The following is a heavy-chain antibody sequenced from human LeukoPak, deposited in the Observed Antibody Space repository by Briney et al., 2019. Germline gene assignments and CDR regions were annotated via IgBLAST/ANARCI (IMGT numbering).Heavy chain of an antibody. Sequence: SETLSLTCTVSGGSISSYYWSWIRQPPGKGPEWIGYIYYSGSTNYNPSLKSRVTISVDTSKNQFSLKLSSVTAADTAVYYCARVVSAEWLRSYYYFDYWGQGTLVTVSS. J-gene: IGHJ4*02. CDR1: GGSISSYY. CDR3: ARVVSAEWLRSYYYFDY. CDR2: IYYSGST. V-gene: IGHV4-59*01. D-gene: IGHD3-3*01.